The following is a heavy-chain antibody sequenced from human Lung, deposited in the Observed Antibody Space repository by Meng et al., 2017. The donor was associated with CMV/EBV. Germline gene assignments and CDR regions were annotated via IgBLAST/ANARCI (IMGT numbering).Heavy chain of an antibody. CDR3: AKAFSSSWYREYYDY. D-gene: IGHD6-13*01. CDR2: ITASGGST. CDR1: GFTFSSSA. J-gene: IGHJ4*02. Sequence: ESLKISCAASGFTFSSSAMSWVRQAPGKGLEWVSAITASGGSTYHADSVRGRFTISRDNSKNTLYLQLNSLRVEDTAVYYCAKAFSSSWYREYYDYWGQGTLVTVSS. V-gene: IGHV3-23*01.